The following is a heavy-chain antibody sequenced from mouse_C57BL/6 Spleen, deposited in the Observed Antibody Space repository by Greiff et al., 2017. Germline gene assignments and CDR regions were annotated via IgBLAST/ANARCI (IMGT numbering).Heavy chain of an antibody. Sequence: DVMLVESGGGLVKPGGSLQLSCAASGFTFSDYGMHWVRQAPEKGLEWVAYISSGSSTIYYADTVKGRFTISRDNAKNTLFLQMTSLRSEDTAMYYCARPDFDYWGQGTTLTVSS. V-gene: IGHV5-17*01. CDR3: ARPDFDY. CDR1: GFTFSDYG. CDR2: ISSGSSTI. J-gene: IGHJ2*01.